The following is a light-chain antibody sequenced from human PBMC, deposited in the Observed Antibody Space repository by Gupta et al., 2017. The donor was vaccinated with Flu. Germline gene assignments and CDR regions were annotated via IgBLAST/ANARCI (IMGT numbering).Light chain of an antibody. CDR1: QSVFYSSNNRNY. CDR3: QQDDSSPFI. V-gene: IGKV4-1*01. CDR2: WAS. Sequence: DILVTQPLDFVAVSLSERATINCKSSQSVFYSSNNRNYLAWYQQKAGQPPMLIIYWASTRESVVPVRFSGSGSGTDFSLSISSLQAEDVAVYYCQQDDSSPFIFGRGTKVEIK. J-gene: IGKJ4*01.